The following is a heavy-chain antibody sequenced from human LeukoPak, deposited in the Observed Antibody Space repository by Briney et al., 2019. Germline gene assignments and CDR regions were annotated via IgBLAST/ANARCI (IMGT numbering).Heavy chain of an antibody. D-gene: IGHD3-22*01. CDR2: ISSSSSYI. V-gene: IGHV3-21*01. Sequence: GGSLRLSCAASGFTFSSYSMNWVRQAPGKGLEWVSSISSSSSYIYYADSVKGRFTISRDNAKNSLYLQMNSLRAEDTAVYYCASDSSGYSYYYYGMDVWGQGTTVTVSS. J-gene: IGHJ6*02. CDR3: ASDSSGYSYYYYGMDV. CDR1: GFTFSSYS.